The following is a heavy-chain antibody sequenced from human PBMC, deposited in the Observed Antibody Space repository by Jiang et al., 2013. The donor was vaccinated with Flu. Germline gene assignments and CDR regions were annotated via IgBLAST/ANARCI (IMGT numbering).Heavy chain of an antibody. CDR2: IIPIFGTA. Sequence: SGAEVKKPGSSVKVSCKASGGTFSSYAISWVRQAPGQGLEWMGGIIPIFGTANYAQKFQGRVTITADKSTSTAYMELSSLRSEDTAVYYCARDRPGGYSYGLRGHGMDVWGQGTTVTVSS. J-gene: IGHJ6*02. CDR1: GGTFSSYA. V-gene: IGHV1-69*06. CDR3: ARDRPGGYSYGLRGHGMDV. D-gene: IGHD5-18*01.